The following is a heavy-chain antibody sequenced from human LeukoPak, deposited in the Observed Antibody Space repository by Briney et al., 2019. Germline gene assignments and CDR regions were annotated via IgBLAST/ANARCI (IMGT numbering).Heavy chain of an antibody. CDR1: GYSFTSYW. D-gene: IGHD6-13*01. CDR2: IYPGDSDT. Sequence: GESLKISCKGSGYSFTSYWIGWVRQMPGKGLEWMGIIYPGDSDTRYSPSFQGQVTISADKSISTAYLQWSCLKASDTAMYYCARLLEDIAAAGGRYYGMDVWGKGTTVTVSS. CDR3: ARLLEDIAAAGGRYYGMDV. V-gene: IGHV5-51*01. J-gene: IGHJ6*04.